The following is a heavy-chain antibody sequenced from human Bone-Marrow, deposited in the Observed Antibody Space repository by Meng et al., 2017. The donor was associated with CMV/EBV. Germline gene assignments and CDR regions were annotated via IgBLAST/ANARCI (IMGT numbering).Heavy chain of an antibody. Sequence: ASGGTCSSYAIRWVRQAPGQGLEWMGGIIPIFGTANYAQKFQGRVTITTDESTSTAYMELSSLRSEDTAVYYCARRPRGIAAAGFDYWGQGTLVTVSS. CDR1: GGTCSSYA. CDR3: ARRPRGIAAAGFDY. J-gene: IGHJ4*02. V-gene: IGHV1-69*05. D-gene: IGHD6-13*01. CDR2: IIPIFGTA.